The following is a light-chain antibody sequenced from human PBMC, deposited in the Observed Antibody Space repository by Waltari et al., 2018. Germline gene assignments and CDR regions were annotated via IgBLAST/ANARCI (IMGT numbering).Light chain of an antibody. J-gene: IGKJ2*01. Sequence: EIVLTQSPATLSLSPGDTATLSCRASQSVGSYLAWYQQKPGQPPRLLIYDASNRATGVPARFRASGSGTDFTLTISSLEAEDFAVYFCQQRSNWTPHTFGQGARLVIK. CDR3: QQRSNWTPHT. V-gene: IGKV3-11*01. CDR2: DAS. CDR1: QSVGSY.